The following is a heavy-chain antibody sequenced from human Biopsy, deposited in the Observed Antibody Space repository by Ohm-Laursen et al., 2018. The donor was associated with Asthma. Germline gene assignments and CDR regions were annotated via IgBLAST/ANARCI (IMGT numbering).Heavy chain of an antibody. CDR2: ISWNSATI. V-gene: IGHV3-9*01. D-gene: IGHD3-22*01. Sequence: SLRLSCTASGFKFDEYTMHWVRQAPGKGLEWVSGISWNSATIGYVDSVEGRFTISRDNAKNSVFLHMDSLRPEDTAFYYCAKVRSDWVITESFDYWGQGVPVTVSS. CDR1: GFKFDEYT. CDR3: AKVRSDWVITESFDY. J-gene: IGHJ4*02.